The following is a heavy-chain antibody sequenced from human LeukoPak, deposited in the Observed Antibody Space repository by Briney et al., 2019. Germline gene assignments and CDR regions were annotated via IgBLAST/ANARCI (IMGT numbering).Heavy chain of an antibody. Sequence: GGSLRLSCAVSGFTFSNFAMNWVRRAPGKGLEWVSGISGSDFSTYYAASVKGRFTISRDNSKNTVYPQINSLRAEDTAVYFCAKGGGSGSPYAFDFWGQGTMVTVSS. V-gene: IGHV3-23*01. CDR3: AKGGGSGSPYAFDF. CDR1: GFTFSNFA. D-gene: IGHD1-26*01. CDR2: ISGSDFST. J-gene: IGHJ3*01.